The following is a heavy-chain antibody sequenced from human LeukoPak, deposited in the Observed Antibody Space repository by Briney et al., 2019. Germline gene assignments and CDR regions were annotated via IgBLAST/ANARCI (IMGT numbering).Heavy chain of an antibody. CDR2: IYYSGST. CDR1: GYSITSGHY. CDR3: ARQPGIAAADFPSNWFDP. J-gene: IGHJ5*02. D-gene: IGHD6-13*01. Sequence: SETLSLTCTVSGYSITSGHYWVWIRQPPGKGLEWIGSIYYSGSTYYNPSLKSRVTISVDTSKNQFSLKLSSVTAADTAVYYCARQPGIAAADFPSNWFDPWGQGTLVTVSS. V-gene: IGHV4-38-2*02.